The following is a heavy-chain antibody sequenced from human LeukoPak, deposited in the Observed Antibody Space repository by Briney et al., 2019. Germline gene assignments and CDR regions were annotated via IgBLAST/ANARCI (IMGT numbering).Heavy chain of an antibody. Sequence: SETLSLTCAVYGGSFSGYYWSWIRQPPGKGLEWIGEINHSGSTNYNPSLKSRVTISVDTSKNQFSLKLSSVTAADTAVYYCARGRLLWFGRIYYMDVWGKGTTVTVSS. J-gene: IGHJ6*03. D-gene: IGHD3-10*01. CDR3: ARGRLLWFGRIYYMDV. CDR2: INHSGST. CDR1: GGSFSGYY. V-gene: IGHV4-34*01.